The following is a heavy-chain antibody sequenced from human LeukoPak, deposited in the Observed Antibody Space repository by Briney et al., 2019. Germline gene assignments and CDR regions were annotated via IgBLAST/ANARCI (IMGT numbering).Heavy chain of an antibody. CDR1: GFTFSRHG. Sequence: PGGSLRLSCAASGFTFSRHGMHWVRQAPSKGLEWVTVISNDGNKKYYADSVKGRFTTSRDNSKLYLQMDSLRPEDTAVYYCAKDRSPSVTSFYYYHGMDVWGQGTTVTVSS. J-gene: IGHJ6*02. D-gene: IGHD4-17*01. V-gene: IGHV3-30*18. CDR3: AKDRSPSVTSFYYYHGMDV. CDR2: ISNDGNKK.